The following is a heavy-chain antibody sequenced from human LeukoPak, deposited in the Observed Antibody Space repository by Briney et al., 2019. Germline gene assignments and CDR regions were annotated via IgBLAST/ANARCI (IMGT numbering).Heavy chain of an antibody. CDR3: ARRRDLYSGSYYPFDY. Sequence: GESLKISCKGSGFGFTGYWIAWVRQMPGKGLEWMGIIYPDDSDTRYSPSFQGQVTIAADKSINTAYLHWSSLKASDTAMYYCARRRDLYSGSYYPFDYWGQGTLVTVSS. CDR2: IYPDDSDT. D-gene: IGHD1-26*01. J-gene: IGHJ4*02. V-gene: IGHV5-51*01. CDR1: GFGFTGYW.